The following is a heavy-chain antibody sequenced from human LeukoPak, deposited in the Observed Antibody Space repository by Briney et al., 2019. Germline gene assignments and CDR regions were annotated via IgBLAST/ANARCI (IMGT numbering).Heavy chain of an antibody. D-gene: IGHD5-18*01. CDR2: IYYSGST. Sequence: SETLSLTCAVSGGSISSYYWSWIRQPPGKGLEWIGYIYYSGSTNYNPSLKSRVTISVDTSKNQFSLKLSSVTAADTAVYYCASVDTAMVTRYWGQGTLVPVSS. CDR1: GGSISSYY. V-gene: IGHV4-59*08. J-gene: IGHJ4*02. CDR3: ASVDTAMVTRY.